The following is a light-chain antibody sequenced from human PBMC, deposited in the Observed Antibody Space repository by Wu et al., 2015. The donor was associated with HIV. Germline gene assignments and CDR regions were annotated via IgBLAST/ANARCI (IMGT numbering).Light chain of an antibody. V-gene: IGKV1-33*01. J-gene: IGKJ4*01. CDR2: DAS. Sequence: DVQMTQSPTSLSASVGDRVTITCQASQDIDKYLSWYQQKPGKAPKLLIYDASNWETGVPSRFSGSGSGTYFSLTISGLQPEDIATYFCQQYDNLPITFGEGPRWRSN. CDR1: QDIDKY. CDR3: QQYDNLPIT.